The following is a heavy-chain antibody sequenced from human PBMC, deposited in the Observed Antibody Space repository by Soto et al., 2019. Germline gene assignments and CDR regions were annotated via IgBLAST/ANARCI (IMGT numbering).Heavy chain of an antibody. D-gene: IGHD2-15*01. CDR2: ISSSGGKI. V-gene: IGHV3-21*01. J-gene: IGHJ3*02. Sequence: PGGSLRLSCAASGFTFNNYAMSWVRQAPGEGLEWVSGISSSGGKIYYADSVKGRFTISRDNAKNSLYLQMNSLRAEDTAGYYCARAEGYCSGGSCYDAFDIWGQGTMVTVSS. CDR3: ARAEGYCSGGSCYDAFDI. CDR1: GFTFNNYA.